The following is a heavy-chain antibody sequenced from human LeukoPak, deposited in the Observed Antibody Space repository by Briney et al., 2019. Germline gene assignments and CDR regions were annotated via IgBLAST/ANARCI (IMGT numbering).Heavy chain of an antibody. CDR1: GFTFSSYA. J-gene: IGHJ4*02. CDR3: AREAYDSSGYYYVFDY. CDR2: ISGSGGST. V-gene: IGHV3-23*01. D-gene: IGHD3-22*01. Sequence: GGSLRLSCAASGFTFSSYAMSWVRQAPGKGLEWVSAISGSGGSTYYADSVKGRFTISRDNSKNTLYLQMNSLRAEDTAVYYCAREAYDSSGYYYVFDYWGQGTLVTVSS.